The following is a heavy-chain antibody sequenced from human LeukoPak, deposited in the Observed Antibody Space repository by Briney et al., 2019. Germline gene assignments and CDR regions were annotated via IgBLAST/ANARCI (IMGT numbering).Heavy chain of an antibody. CDR3: ARRVSATRWFDP. J-gene: IGHJ5*02. CDR2: INSDGSTT. CDR1: GFTFSSYW. D-gene: IGHD2-15*01. Sequence: GGSLRLSCAASGFTFSSYWMHWVRQAPGKGLVWVSRINSDGSTTNYADSVKGRFTISRDNAENTLYLQMNSLRVEDTAVYYCARRVSATRWFDPWGQGTLVAVSS. V-gene: IGHV3-74*01.